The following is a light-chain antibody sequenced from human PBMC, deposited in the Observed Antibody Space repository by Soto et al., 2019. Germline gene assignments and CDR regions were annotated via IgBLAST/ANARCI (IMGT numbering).Light chain of an antibody. V-gene: IGKV1-39*01. CDR3: QQSYSTPYT. Sequence: DLQMTQSPSSLSASVGDRVSISCRASQSISNYLNWYQQKPGKAPKLLIYGASRLQSGVPSRFSGSGSGTEFTLTISSLQPEDVATYSCQQSYSTPYTFGQGTKLEIK. J-gene: IGKJ2*01. CDR2: GAS. CDR1: QSISNY.